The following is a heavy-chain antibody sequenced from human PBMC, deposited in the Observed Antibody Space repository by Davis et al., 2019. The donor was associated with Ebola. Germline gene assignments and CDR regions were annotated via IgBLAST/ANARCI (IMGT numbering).Heavy chain of an antibody. D-gene: IGHD3-22*01. V-gene: IGHV1-46*01. CDR3: ARRGYYYDSSGYYSLLDY. CDR2: INPSGGST. J-gene: IGHJ4*02. CDR1: GYTFTSYY. Sequence: ASVQVSCKASGYTFTSYYMHWVRQAPGQGLEWMGIINPSGGSTSYAQKFQGRVTMTRDTSTSTVYMELSSLRSEDTAVYYCARRGYYYDSSGYYSLLDYWGQGTLVTVSS.